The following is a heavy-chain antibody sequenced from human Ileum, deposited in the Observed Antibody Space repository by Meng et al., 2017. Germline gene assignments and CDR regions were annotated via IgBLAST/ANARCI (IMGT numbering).Heavy chain of an antibody. Sequence: EVQLVESGGGLVQPGGSLRLSCAASGFRFDTFAMHWVRQAPGKGPEYISAITSDGGRSFYANSVKGRFIISRDNSKNTLFLQLASLRPDDMAVYYCARSGTANYNSSAYYPGFDYWGQGALVTVSS. CDR3: ARSGTANYNSSAYYPGFDY. V-gene: IGHV3-64*01. CDR1: GFRFDTFA. J-gene: IGHJ4*02. D-gene: IGHD3-22*01. CDR2: ITSDGGRS.